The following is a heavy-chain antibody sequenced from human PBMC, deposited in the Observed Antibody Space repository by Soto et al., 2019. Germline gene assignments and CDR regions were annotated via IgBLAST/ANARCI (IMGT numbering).Heavy chain of an antibody. Sequence: GSLRLSCAASGFTFSSYSMNWVRQAPGKGLEWVSTISSSSSYIYYADSVKGRFTISRDNAKNSLYLQMNSLRAEDTAVYYCARDRCSGGSCYHGAFDYWGQGTLVTVSS. J-gene: IGHJ4*02. V-gene: IGHV3-21*01. CDR1: GFTFSSYS. CDR3: ARDRCSGGSCYHGAFDY. CDR2: ISSSSSYI. D-gene: IGHD2-15*01.